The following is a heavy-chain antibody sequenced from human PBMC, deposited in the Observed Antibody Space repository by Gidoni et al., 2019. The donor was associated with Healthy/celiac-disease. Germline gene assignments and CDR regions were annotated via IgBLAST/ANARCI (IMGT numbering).Heavy chain of an antibody. Sequence: QVQLQESGPGLVKPSETLSLTCTVSGGSISSYYWSWIRQPPGKGLEWIGYIYYSGSTNYNPSLKSRVTISVDTSKNQFSLKLSSVTAADTAVYYCARHYLTGYLSDYWGQGTLVTVSS. D-gene: IGHD3-9*01. CDR2: IYYSGST. CDR1: GGSISSYY. J-gene: IGHJ4*02. V-gene: IGHV4-59*08. CDR3: ARHYLTGYLSDY.